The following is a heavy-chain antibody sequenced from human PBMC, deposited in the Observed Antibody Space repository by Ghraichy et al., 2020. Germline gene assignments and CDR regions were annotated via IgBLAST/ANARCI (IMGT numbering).Heavy chain of an antibody. D-gene: IGHD4-17*01. Sequence: ASVKVSCKASGYTFTSYGISWVRQAPGQGLEWMGWISAYNGNTNYAQKLQGRVTMTTDTSTSTAYMELRSLRSDDTAVYYCARFSYGDYLVRYYYYGMDVWGQGTTVTVSS. CDR1: GYTFTSYG. CDR3: ARFSYGDYLVRYYYYGMDV. V-gene: IGHV1-18*04. CDR2: ISAYNGNT. J-gene: IGHJ6*02.